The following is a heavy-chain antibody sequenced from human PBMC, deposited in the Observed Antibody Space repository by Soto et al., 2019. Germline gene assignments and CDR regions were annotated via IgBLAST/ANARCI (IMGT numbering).Heavy chain of an antibody. CDR1: GFTFSSYG. J-gene: IGHJ4*02. CDR3: AKVGRLTMVRGALFDY. V-gene: IGHV3-30*18. Sequence: QVQLVESGGGVVQPGRSLRLSCAASGFTFSSYGMHWVRQAPGKGLEWVAVISYDGSNKYYADAVKGRFTISRDNSKNPLYLQLNSLRAEDTAVYYCAKVGRLTMVRGALFDYWGQGTLVTVSS. CDR2: ISYDGSNK. D-gene: IGHD3-10*01.